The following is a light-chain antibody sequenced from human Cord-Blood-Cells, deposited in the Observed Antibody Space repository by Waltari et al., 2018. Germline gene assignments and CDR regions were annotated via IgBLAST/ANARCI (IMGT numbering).Light chain of an antibody. CDR2: AAS. V-gene: IGKV1-39*01. J-gene: IGKJ3*01. Sequence: DIQLTQSPSSLSASVGHRVTLTCRASQSISSYLNWYQQKPGKAPKLLIYAASSLQSGVPSRFSGSVSGTDFTLTISSLQPEDFATYYCQQSYSTPLFTFGPGTKVDIK. CDR3: QQSYSTPLFT. CDR1: QSISSY.